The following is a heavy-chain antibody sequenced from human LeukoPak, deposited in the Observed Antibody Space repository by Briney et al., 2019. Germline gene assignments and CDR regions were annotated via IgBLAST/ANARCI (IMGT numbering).Heavy chain of an antibody. Sequence: SQTLSLTCTVSGGSISSGGCYWSCIRQHPGKGLDWIGYIYYSGSTYYNPSLKSRVTISVDTSKNQFSLKLSSVTAADTAVYYCARGWTAMVNFDYWGQGALVTASS. CDR3: ARGWTAMVNFDY. J-gene: IGHJ4*02. CDR2: IYYSGST. CDR1: GGSISSGGCY. D-gene: IGHD5-18*01. V-gene: IGHV4-31*03.